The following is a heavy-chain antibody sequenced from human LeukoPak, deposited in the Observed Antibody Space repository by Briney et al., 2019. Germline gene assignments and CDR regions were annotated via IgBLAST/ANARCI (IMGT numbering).Heavy chain of an antibody. V-gene: IGHV4-34*01. CDR1: GGSFSGYY. CDR3: ARGLGEYSYGYYYYYYGMDV. J-gene: IGHJ6*02. CDR2: INHSGST. Sequence: SETLSLTCAVYGGSFSGYYWSWIRQPPGKGLEWIGEINHSGSTNYNPSLKSRVTISVDTSKNQFSLKLSSVTAADTAVYYCARGLGEYSYGYYYYYYGMDVWGQGTTVTVSS. D-gene: IGHD5-18*01.